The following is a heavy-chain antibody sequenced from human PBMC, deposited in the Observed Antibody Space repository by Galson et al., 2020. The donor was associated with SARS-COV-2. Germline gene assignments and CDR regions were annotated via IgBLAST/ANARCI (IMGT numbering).Heavy chain of an antibody. CDR3: ARIDRSGCRGNY. CDR2: IDWDGDK. J-gene: IGHJ4*02. Sequence: ESGPTLVKPTQTLTLTCTFSGFSLTTSGMCVNWIRQPPGKALEWLARIDWDGDKYYSTSLKTRLTISKDTSKNQVVLTMTDMDPVDTTTYDGARIDRSGCRGNYWGQGTPVTGSA. D-gene: IGHD6-19*01. V-gene: IGHV2-70*11. CDR1: GFSLTTSGMC.